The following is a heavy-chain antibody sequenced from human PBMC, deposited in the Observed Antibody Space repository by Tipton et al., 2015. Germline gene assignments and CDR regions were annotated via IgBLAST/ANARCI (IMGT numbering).Heavy chain of an antibody. D-gene: IGHD5-24*01. J-gene: IGHJ6*02. CDR3: ARSGDGYSPYYYYAMDV. Sequence: SLRLSCAASGFTFSNFAMTWVRQAPGKGLEWVSVIYSGGGTNYAGSVEGRFTISRDNAKNTLYLQMNSLRAEDTAVYYCARSGDGYSPYYYYAMDVWGQGTTVTVSS. V-gene: IGHV3-66*01. CDR1: GFTFSNFA. CDR2: IYSGGGT.